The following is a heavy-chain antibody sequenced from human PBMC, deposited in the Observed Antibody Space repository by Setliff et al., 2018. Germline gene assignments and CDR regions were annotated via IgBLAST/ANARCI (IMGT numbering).Heavy chain of an antibody. CDR3: LRLVRYCSRTSCQRTSGDEV. Sequence: ASVKVSCKASGYTFTDYGISWVRQAPGQGLEWMGWISPYTGNTFYAPQFQGRVIMTTDTSAKTAYMDLRSLRSDDTAVYYCLRLVRYCSRTSCQRTSGDEVWGQGTLVTVSS. V-gene: IGHV1-18*01. D-gene: IGHD2-8*01. J-gene: IGHJ4*02. CDR1: GYTFTDYG. CDR2: ISPYTGNT.